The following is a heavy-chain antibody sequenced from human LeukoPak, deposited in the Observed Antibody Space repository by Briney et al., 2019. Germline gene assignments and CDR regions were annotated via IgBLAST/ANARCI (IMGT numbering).Heavy chain of an antibody. CDR2: ISSSSSYI. CDR1: GFTFSSYS. V-gene: IGHV3-21*01. Sequence: GGSLRLSCAASGFTFSSYSMNWVRQAPGKGLEWVSSISSSSSYIYYADSVKGRFTISRDNAKNSLYLQMNSLRAEDTAVYYCARDPDKDPNYYDSSGYPSFDYWGQGTLVTVSS. CDR3: ARDPDKDPNYYDSSGYPSFDY. J-gene: IGHJ4*02. D-gene: IGHD3-22*01.